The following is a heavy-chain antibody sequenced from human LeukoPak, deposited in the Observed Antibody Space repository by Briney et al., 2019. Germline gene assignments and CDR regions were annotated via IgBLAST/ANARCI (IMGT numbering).Heavy chain of an antibody. D-gene: IGHD2-2*01. V-gene: IGHV1-2*02. CDR3: ARELEDIVVVPAAVDY. J-gene: IGHJ4*02. Sequence: ASVRVSCKASGYSFTGYHMHWVRQAPGQGLEWMGWINPNSGGTNYAQKFQGRVTMTRDTSISTAYMELSRLRSDDTAVYYCARELEDIVVVPAAVDYWGQGTLVTVSS. CDR1: GYSFTGYH. CDR2: INPNSGGT.